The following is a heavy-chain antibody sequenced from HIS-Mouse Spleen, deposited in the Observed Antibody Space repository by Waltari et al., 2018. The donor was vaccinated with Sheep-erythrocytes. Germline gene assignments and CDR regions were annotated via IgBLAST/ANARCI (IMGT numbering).Heavy chain of an antibody. CDR3: AQTGATTPHFDY. CDR1: GGTFSSYA. V-gene: IGHV1-69*04. CDR2: IIPILGIA. Sequence: QVQLVQSGAEVKKPGSSVKVSCKASGGTFSSYAISWVRQAPGQGLEWMGRIIPILGIANYARTFQGRVTITADKSTSTAYMELSSLRSEDTAVYYCAQTGATTPHFDYWGQGTLVTVSS. J-gene: IGHJ4*02. D-gene: IGHD1-26*01.